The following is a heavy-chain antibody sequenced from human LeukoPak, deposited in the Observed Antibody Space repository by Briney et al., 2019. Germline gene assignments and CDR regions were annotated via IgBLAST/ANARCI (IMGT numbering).Heavy chain of an antibody. CDR1: GYTFTGYF. V-gene: IGHV1-2*02. J-gene: IGHJ4*02. Sequence: ASVKVSFKASGYTFTGYFMHWVRQAPGQGLEWMGWINPNSGGTRYAQNLQGRVTMTRDTSTSTAYLELSSLTSDDTAVYYFARIGDDYWGQGTLVTVSS. D-gene: IGHD3-10*01. CDR3: ARIGDDY. CDR2: INPNSGGT.